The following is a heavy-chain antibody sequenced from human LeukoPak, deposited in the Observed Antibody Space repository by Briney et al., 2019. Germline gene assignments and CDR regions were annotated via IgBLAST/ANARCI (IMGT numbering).Heavy chain of an antibody. V-gene: IGHV4-38-2*02. CDR3: ARDLRGLPSTFFDY. D-gene: IGHD4-17*01. J-gene: IGHJ4*02. CDR1: GYSVSSGYY. CDR2: IYHSGST. Sequence: ASETLSLTCTVSGYSVSSGYYWGWIRQPPGKGLEWIGSIYHSGSTYYNPSLKSRVTISVDTSKNQFSLKLSSVTAADTAVYYCARDLRGLPSTFFDYWGQGTLVTVSS.